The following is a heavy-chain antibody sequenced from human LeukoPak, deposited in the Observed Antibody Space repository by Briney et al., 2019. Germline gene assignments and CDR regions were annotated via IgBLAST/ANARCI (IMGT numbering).Heavy chain of an antibody. CDR1: GFTFSNAW. D-gene: IGHD6-19*01. Sequence: GGSLRLSCAASGFTFSNAWMSWDRQAPGKELVWVGRIKSKTDGGTTDYAAPVKGRFTISRDDSKNTLYLQMNSLKTEDTAVYYCARCSSGWYGVDYWGQGTLVTVSS. J-gene: IGHJ4*02. V-gene: IGHV3-15*01. CDR3: ARCSSGWYGVDY. CDR2: IKSKTDGGTT.